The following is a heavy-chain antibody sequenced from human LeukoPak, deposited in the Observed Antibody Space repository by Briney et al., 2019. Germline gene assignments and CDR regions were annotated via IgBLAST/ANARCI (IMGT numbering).Heavy chain of an antibody. CDR3: ARGASVVAGSDNALDI. D-gene: IGHD6-19*01. CDR1: GFTFSSYG. J-gene: IGHJ3*02. Sequence: GGSLRLSCAASGFTFSSYGMHWVRQAPGKGLEWVSSISTSGSYIYYADSVKGRFTISRDNARKSLYLQMNSLRAEDTAVYYCARGASVVAGSDNALDIWGQGTMVTVSS. V-gene: IGHV3-21*01. CDR2: ISTSGSYI.